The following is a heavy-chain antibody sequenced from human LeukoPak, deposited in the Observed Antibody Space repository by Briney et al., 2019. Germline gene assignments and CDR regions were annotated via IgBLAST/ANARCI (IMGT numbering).Heavy chain of an antibody. CDR2: IYKSGST. Sequence: WETLSLTCSVSGGFMSCFYWSGLREPAGRGGECMGRIYKSGSTNYNPSLKSPATMSVDTSKNQPSLKLSSVTAAATAAYYSARRQYYDFWSAVFTRDDRFDYWGQGTLVTVSS. D-gene: IGHD3-3*01. CDR3: ARRQYYDFWSAVFTRDDRFDY. J-gene: IGHJ4*02. V-gene: IGHV4-4*07. CDR1: GGFMSCFY.